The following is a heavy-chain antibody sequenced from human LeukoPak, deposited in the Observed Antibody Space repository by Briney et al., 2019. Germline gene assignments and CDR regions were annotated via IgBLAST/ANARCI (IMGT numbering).Heavy chain of an antibody. CDR3: ASFGVEGITIFGVVPSPS. CDR2: INHSGST. Sequence: GSLRLSCAASGFTFTTSDMHWLRQTPGKGLEWIGEINHSGSTSYNSSLKSRVTISVDTSKNQFSLKLSSVTAADTAVYYCASFGVEGITIFGVVPSPSWGQGTLVTVSS. J-gene: IGHJ4*02. CDR1: GFTFTTSD. D-gene: IGHD3-3*01. V-gene: IGHV4-34*01.